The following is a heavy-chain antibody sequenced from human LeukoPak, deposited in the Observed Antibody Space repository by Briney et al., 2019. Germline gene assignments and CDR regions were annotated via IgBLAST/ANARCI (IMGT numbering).Heavy chain of an antibody. CDR3: ARVRGDTANYYYYYGMDV. CDR1: GFTFSSYA. Sequence: GRSLRLACAAAGFTFSSYAMHWVRQAPSKGLEWVAVISYEGSNKYYADSGKGRFTISRDNSKNTLYLQMKSLRGEETAVYYCARVRGDTANYYYYYGMDVWGQGTTVTASS. J-gene: IGHJ6*02. D-gene: IGHD5-18*01. V-gene: IGHV3-30-3*01. CDR2: ISYEGSNK.